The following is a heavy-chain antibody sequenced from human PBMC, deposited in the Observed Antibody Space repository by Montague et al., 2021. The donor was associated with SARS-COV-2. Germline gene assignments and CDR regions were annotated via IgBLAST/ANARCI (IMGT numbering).Heavy chain of an antibody. Sequence: SETLSLTCSVSGDSISRSHYFWAWIRQPPGMGREWIGSIYFTGKTYYHPSLKSRVTISIDTSKNHFSLRLSSVTAADSAVFYSARWGLNNAFDIWGLGTMITISS. CDR1: GDSISRSHYF. V-gene: IGHV4-39*02. J-gene: IGHJ3*02. CDR3: ARWGLNNAFDI. CDR2: IYFTGKT. D-gene: IGHD1/OR15-1a*01.